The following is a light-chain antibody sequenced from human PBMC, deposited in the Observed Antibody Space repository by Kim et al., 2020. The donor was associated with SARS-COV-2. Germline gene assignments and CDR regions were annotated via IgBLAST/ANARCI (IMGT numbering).Light chain of an antibody. CDR3: QQSYSTPQT. CDR2: VAS. CDR1: QSISNY. V-gene: IGKV1-39*01. Sequence: SASVGDRVTITCRASQSISNYLNWYHQEPGNAPKLLIYVASTLQSGVPSRFSGSGSGTDFTLTISSLQPEDFATYYCQQSYSTPQTFGQGTKLEI. J-gene: IGKJ2*01.